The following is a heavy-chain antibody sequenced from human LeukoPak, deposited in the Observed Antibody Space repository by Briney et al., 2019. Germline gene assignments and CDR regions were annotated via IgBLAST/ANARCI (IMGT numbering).Heavy chain of an antibody. CDR2: IYRSGST. V-gene: IGHV4-38-2*02. Sequence: PSETLSLTCTVSGYSISSGYYWGWIRQPPGKGLEWIGSIYRSGSTYYNPSLKSRVTISVDTSKNQFSLKLSSVTAADTAVYYCARPGGRGAFDIWGQGTMVTVSS. J-gene: IGHJ3*02. CDR1: GYSISSGYY. CDR3: ARPGGRGAFDI. D-gene: IGHD3-16*01.